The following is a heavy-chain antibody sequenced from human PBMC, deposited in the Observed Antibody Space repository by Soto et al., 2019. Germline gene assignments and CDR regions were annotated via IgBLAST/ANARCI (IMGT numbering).Heavy chain of an antibody. D-gene: IGHD3-22*01. Sequence: PGASLKISCNGSEYNFAIHWIAWVRQMPGKGLEWMGIIYPSDSDTRYSPSFQGQVTISVDKSISTAYLQWSSLKASDTAMYYCARLTTYYYESSSYGMDVWGQGTTVTVSS. J-gene: IGHJ6*02. CDR3: ARLTTYYYESSSYGMDV. CDR1: EYNFAIHW. V-gene: IGHV5-51*01. CDR2: IYPSDSDT.